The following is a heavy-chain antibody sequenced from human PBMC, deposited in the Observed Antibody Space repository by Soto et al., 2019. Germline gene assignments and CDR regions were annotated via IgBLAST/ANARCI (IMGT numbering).Heavy chain of an antibody. D-gene: IGHD2-2*01. J-gene: IGHJ5*02. CDR3: ASDMSTT. CDR2: MNPNSGHT. CDR1: GYTFTSHD. Sequence: QVQLVQSGAEVKKPGASVKVSCKASGYTFTSHDINWMRQATGQGLEWMGWMNPNSGHTNYAQKXQXRAXMTRDTSISTAYMELTNLRSEDTAIYYCASDMSTTWGQGTLVTVSS. V-gene: IGHV1-8*01.